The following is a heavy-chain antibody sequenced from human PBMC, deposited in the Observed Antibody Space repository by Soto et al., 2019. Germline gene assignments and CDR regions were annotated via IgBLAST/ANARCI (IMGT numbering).Heavy chain of an antibody. CDR3: ARDCHYYDSSGLGNWFDP. D-gene: IGHD3-22*01. J-gene: IGHJ5*02. CDR2: IYHSGST. V-gene: IGHV4-30-2*01. CDR1: GGSISSGGYS. Sequence: PSETLSLTCAVSGGSISSGGYSWGWIRQPPGKGLEWIGYIYHSGSTYYNPSLKSRVTISVDRSKNQFSLKLSSVTAADTAVYYCARDCHYYDSSGLGNWFDPWGQGTLVTVSS.